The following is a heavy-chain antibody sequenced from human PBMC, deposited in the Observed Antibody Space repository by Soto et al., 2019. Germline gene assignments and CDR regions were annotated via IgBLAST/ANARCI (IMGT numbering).Heavy chain of an antibody. Sequence: GGSLRLSCAASGFTFSSYWMSWVRQAPGKGLEWVANIKQDGSEKYYVDSVKGRFTISRDNAKNSLYLQMNSLRAEDTAVYYCARRPDCSSTSCFWPVDYYYYMDVWGKGTTVTVSS. CDR1: GFTFSSYW. V-gene: IGHV3-7*01. CDR2: IKQDGSEK. CDR3: ARRPDCSSTSCFWPVDYYYYMDV. D-gene: IGHD2-2*01. J-gene: IGHJ6*03.